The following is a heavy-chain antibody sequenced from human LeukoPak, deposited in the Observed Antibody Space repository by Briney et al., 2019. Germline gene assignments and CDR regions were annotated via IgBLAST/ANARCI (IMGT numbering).Heavy chain of an antibody. Sequence: ASVKVSCNASGYTFTSYYMHWVREAPGQGLEWMGIINPSGGSTSYAQKFQGRVTITRDTSASTAYMELSSLRSEDTAVYYCGVAAAGAISPWGQGTLVTVSS. D-gene: IGHD6-13*01. CDR2: INPSGGST. CDR1: GYTFTSYY. V-gene: IGHV1-46*01. J-gene: IGHJ5*02. CDR3: GVAAAGAISP.